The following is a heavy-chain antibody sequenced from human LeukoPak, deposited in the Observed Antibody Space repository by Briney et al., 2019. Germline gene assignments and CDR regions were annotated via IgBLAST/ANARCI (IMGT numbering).Heavy chain of an antibody. CDR1: GFTVSSNY. D-gene: IGHD3-10*01. J-gene: IGHJ5*02. CDR3: ARDPGGGWFDP. V-gene: IGHV3-66*01. CDR2: IYSGGST. Sequence: GGSLRLSCAASGFTVSSNYMSWVRQAPGKGLEWVSVIYSGGSTYYADSVKGGFTISRDNSKNTLYLQMNSLRAEDTAVYYCARDPGGGWFDPWGQGTLVTVSS.